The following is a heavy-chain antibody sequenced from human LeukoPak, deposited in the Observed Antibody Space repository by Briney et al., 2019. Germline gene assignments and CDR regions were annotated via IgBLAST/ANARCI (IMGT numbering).Heavy chain of an antibody. V-gene: IGHV1-69*04. CDR3: ATSNKTPYYDFWSGYYTGLAGYYYGMDV. D-gene: IGHD3-3*01. J-gene: IGHJ6*02. CDR2: IIPILGIA. CDR1: GGTFSSYA. Sequence: SVKVSCKASGGTFSSYAISWVRQAPGQGLEWMGRIIPILGIANYAQKFQGRVTITADKSTSTAYMELSSLRSEDTAVYYCATSNKTPYYDFWSGYYTGLAGYYYGMDVWGQGTTVTVSS.